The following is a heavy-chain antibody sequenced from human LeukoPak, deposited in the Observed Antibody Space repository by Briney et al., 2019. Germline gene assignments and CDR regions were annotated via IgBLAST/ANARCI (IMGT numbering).Heavy chain of an antibody. J-gene: IGHJ5*02. D-gene: IGHD2-2*01. V-gene: IGHV4-38-2*01. CDR3: ARVVGSSSSKNWFDP. CDR2: VYHSGST. CDR1: GYPITDGYY. Sequence: TSETLSLTCAVSGYPITDGYYWGWIRQPPGKGPEYIGFVYHSGSTYYNPSLRRRVTMSVDTSKNQFSLNLTSVTAADTAVYFCARVVGSSSSKNWFDPWGQGTLVTVSS.